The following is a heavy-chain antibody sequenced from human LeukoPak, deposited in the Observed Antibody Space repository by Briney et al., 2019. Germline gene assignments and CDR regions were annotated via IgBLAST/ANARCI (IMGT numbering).Heavy chain of an antibody. V-gene: IGHV3-23*01. Sequence: PGGSLRLSCAASGFTFSSYAMSWVRQAPGKGLEWVSAISGSGGSTYYADSVKGRFTISRDNSKNTLYLQMNSLRAEDTAVYYCAKAKNGWLLSTNFDYWGQGTLVTVSS. CDR1: GFTFSSYA. D-gene: IGHD3-3*01. CDR2: ISGSGGST. J-gene: IGHJ4*02. CDR3: AKAKNGWLLSTNFDY.